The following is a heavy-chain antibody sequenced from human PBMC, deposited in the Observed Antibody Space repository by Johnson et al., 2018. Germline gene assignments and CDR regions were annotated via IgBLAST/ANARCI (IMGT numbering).Heavy chain of an antibody. CDR3: AGARGYSFAEDAFDI. D-gene: IGHD5-18*01. Sequence: EVQLVETGGGLVQRGGSLRLSCATSGFTFSSYSMNWVRQAPEKGLEWVSCISSSGVIYYADSVKGRFTISRDNAKNSLYLQMNSLRAEDTAVYYCAGARGYSFAEDAFDIWGQGTMVTVSS. CDR1: GFTFSSYS. V-gene: IGHV3-48*01. CDR2: ISSSGVI. J-gene: IGHJ3*02.